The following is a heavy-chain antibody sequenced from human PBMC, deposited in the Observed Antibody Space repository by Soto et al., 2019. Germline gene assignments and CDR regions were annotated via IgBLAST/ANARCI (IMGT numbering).Heavy chain of an antibody. CDR2: IRDTGDTT. V-gene: IGHV3-23*01. J-gene: IGHJ4*02. Sequence: DVQLLESGGDLVQPGGSLRLSCVASGFTFSSYGMSWVRQAPGKGLEWVSSIRDTGDTTYYADSVKGRFTVSRDNSKNTLYLHMNSLGAADTAMYYCAKLFSSGWYFLDYWGQGALVTVS. CDR1: GFTFSSYG. CDR3: AKLFSSGWYFLDY. D-gene: IGHD6-19*01.